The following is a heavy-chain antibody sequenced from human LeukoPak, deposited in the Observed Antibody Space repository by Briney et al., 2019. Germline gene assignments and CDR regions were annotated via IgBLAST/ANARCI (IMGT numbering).Heavy chain of an antibody. CDR2: ISGSGGST. CDR1: GFTFSSYA. CDR3: AKDLSMGATLPYYFDY. Sequence: GGSLRLSCAASGFTFSSYAMSWVRQAPGKGLEWVSAISGSGGSTYYADPVKGRFTISRDNSKNTLYLQMNSLRAEDTAVYYCAKDLSMGATLPYYFDYWGQGTLVTVSS. J-gene: IGHJ4*02. V-gene: IGHV3-23*01. D-gene: IGHD1-26*01.